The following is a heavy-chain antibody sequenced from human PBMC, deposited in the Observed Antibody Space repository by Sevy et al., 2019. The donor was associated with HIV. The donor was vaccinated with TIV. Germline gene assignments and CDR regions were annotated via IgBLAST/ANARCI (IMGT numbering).Heavy chain of an antibody. CDR1: GFTFSNAW. D-gene: IGHD1-26*01. Sequence: GGSLRLSCAASGFTFSNAWMSWVRQSPGKGLEWVGRIRSKARGGTTDYATIVKGKFTMSRDESIGIAYLQLNSLGTDDTAVYYCARVHRRCGRVGGPFEYWGQGTLVTVSS. CDR3: ARVHRRCGRVGGPFEY. V-gene: IGHV3-15*01. CDR2: IRSKARGGTT. J-gene: IGHJ4*02.